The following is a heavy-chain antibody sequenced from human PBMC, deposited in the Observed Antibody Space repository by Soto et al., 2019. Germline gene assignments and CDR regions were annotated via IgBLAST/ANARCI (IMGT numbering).Heavy chain of an antibody. V-gene: IGHV4-59*06. J-gene: IGHJ6*02. Sequence: GPGPRPTSETLSLTCTVSGGSISSYYWSWIRQHPGKGLEWIGYIYYSGSTYYNPSLKSRVTISVDTSKNQFSLKLSSVTAADTAVYYCARVKATFFSRYYYYGMDVWGQGTTVTV. CDR1: GGSISSYY. CDR3: ARVKATFFSRYYYYGMDV. CDR2: IYYSGST. D-gene: IGHD3-16*01.